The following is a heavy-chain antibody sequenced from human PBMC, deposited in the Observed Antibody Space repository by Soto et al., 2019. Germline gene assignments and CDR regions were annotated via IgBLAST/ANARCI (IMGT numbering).Heavy chain of an antibody. CDR3: AIRASDYDSSGYFDY. J-gene: IGHJ4*02. D-gene: IGHD3-22*01. V-gene: IGHV3-74*01. Sequence: PGGSLRLSCAASGFTFSSYWMHWVRQAPGKGLVWVSRINSDGSSTSYADSVKGRFTISRDNAKNTLYLQMNSLRAEDTAVYYCAIRASDYDSSGYFDYWGQGTLVTVSS. CDR2: INSDGSST. CDR1: GFTFSSYW.